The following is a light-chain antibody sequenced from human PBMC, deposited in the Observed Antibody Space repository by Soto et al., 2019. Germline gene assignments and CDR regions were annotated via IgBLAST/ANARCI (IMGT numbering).Light chain of an antibody. CDR1: QSISSY. Sequence: DIQMTQSPSSLSASVGDRVTITCRASQSISSYLNWYQQKPGKAPKLLIYAASSLQSGVPSRFSGSETRTDFTLTISSLQPEDFANYSCQQSYSTPPYTFGQGTKLEIK. J-gene: IGKJ2*01. CDR3: QQSYSTPPYT. V-gene: IGKV1-39*01. CDR2: AAS.